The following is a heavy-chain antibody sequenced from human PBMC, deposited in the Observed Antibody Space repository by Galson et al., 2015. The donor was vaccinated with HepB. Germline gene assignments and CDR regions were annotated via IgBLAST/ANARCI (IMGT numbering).Heavy chain of an antibody. D-gene: IGHD3-10*01. CDR2: ISWNSGSI. V-gene: IGHV3-9*01. Sequence: SLRLSCAASGFTFDDYPMHWVRQAPGKGLEWVSGISWNSGSIGYADSVKGRFTISRDNAKNSLYLQMNSLRADDTALYYCTWGSGGGSPGGYWGQGTLVTVSS. CDR1: GFTFDDYP. J-gene: IGHJ4*02. CDR3: TWGSGGGSPGGY.